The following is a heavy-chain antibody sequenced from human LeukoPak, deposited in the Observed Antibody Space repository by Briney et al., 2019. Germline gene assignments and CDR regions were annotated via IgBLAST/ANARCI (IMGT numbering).Heavy chain of an antibody. CDR1: GGSISNYY. Sequence: SETLSLTCTVSGGSISNYYWSWIRQPPGKGLEWIGYIYYSGSTNYNPSLKSRVTISVDTSKNQFSLKLSSVTAADTAVYYCARDSHDFWSGYHDYWGQGTLVTVSS. D-gene: IGHD3-3*01. CDR2: IYYSGST. CDR3: ARDSHDFWSGYHDY. J-gene: IGHJ4*02. V-gene: IGHV4-59*01.